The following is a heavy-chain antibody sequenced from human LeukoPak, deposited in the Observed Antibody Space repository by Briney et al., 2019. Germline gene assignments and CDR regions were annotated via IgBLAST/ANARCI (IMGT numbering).Heavy chain of an antibody. Sequence: GGSLRLSCAASGFTFSSYIMNWVRQAPGKGLEWVSFISGSSTKIYYADSVKGRFTISRDNAKNSLYLQMNNLRAEDTAVYYCTYFDYWGQGTLVTVSS. CDR2: ISGSSTKI. CDR1: GFTFSSYI. J-gene: IGHJ4*02. V-gene: IGHV3-21*01. CDR3: TYFDY.